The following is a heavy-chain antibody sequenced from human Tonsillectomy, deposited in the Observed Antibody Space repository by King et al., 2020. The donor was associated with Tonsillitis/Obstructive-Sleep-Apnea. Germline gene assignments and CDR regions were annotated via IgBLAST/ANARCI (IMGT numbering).Heavy chain of an antibody. CDR3: ARQVSFVEGDYGLWYFDY. J-gene: IGHJ4*02. V-gene: IGHV3-53*01. CDR2: IYSGGST. CDR1: GFTVSSNY. D-gene: IGHD4-17*01. Sequence: VQLVESGGGLIQPGGSLRLSCAASGFTVSSNYMSWVRQAPGKGLEWVSVIYSGGSTYYADSVKGRFTISRDNSKNTLYLQMNSLRAEVTAVYYCARQVSFVEGDYGLWYFDYWGQGTLVTVSS.